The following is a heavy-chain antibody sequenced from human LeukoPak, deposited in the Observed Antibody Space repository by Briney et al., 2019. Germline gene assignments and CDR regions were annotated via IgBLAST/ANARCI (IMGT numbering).Heavy chain of an antibody. V-gene: IGHV3-30*04. J-gene: IGHJ4*02. CDR3: SGSYGGSDY. D-gene: IGHD1-26*01. CDR2: ISYDGSNK. Sequence: PGGSLRLSCAASGFTFSSYAMHWVRQAPGKGLEWVAVISYDGSNKYYADSVKGRFTISRDNSKNTLYLQMNSLRAEDTPVYYCSGSYGGSDYWGQGTLVTVSS. CDR1: GFTFSSYA.